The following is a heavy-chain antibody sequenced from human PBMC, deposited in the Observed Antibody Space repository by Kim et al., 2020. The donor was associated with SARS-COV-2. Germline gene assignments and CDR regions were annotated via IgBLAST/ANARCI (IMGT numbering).Heavy chain of an antibody. V-gene: IGHV3-48*02. CDR3: AREENYYDSSGYYLYYYYYGMDV. CDR1: GFTFSSYS. J-gene: IGHJ6*02. CDR2: ISSSSSTI. Sequence: GGSLRLSCAASGFTFSSYSMNWVRQAPGKGLEWVSYISSSSSTIYYADSVKGRFTISRDNAKNSLYLQMNSLRDEDTAVYYCAREENYYDSSGYYLYYYYYGMDVWGQGTTVTVSS. D-gene: IGHD3-22*01.